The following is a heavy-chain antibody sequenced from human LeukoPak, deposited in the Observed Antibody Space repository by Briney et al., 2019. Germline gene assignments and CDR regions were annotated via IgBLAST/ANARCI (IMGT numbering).Heavy chain of an antibody. J-gene: IGHJ4*02. Sequence: GGSLRLSCAASGFTFSSYEMNWVRQAPGKGLEWVSSISSSSSYIYYADSVKGRFTISRDNAKNSLYLQMNSLRAEDTAVYYCAREVISSSWPHPDYWGQGTLVTVSS. CDR3: AREVISSSWPHPDY. CDR1: GFTFSSYE. CDR2: ISSSSSYI. V-gene: IGHV3-21*01. D-gene: IGHD6-13*01.